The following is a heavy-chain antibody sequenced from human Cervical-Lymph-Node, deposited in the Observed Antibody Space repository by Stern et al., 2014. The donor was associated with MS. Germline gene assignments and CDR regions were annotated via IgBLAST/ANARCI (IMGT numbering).Heavy chain of an antibody. CDR2: IYPGDSET. V-gene: IGHV5-51*01. D-gene: IGHD1-14*01. Sequence: EMQLVESGAELIRPGESLKISCKGSGFKFSIYWIAWVRQMPGKGLEWIGIIYPGDSETRYSPSFQGQVTMSADKSTSTAYLQWSSLNASDTAMYFCARQTTAWASDVWGQGTLVTVSS. CDR1: GFKFSIYW. J-gene: IGHJ4*02. CDR3: ARQTTAWASDV.